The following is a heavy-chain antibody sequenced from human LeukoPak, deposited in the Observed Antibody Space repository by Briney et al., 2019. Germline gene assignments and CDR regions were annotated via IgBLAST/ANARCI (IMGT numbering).Heavy chain of an antibody. D-gene: IGHD1-14*01. CDR1: GFTFSSYG. Sequence: GRSLRLSCAASGFTFSSYGMHWVRQAPGKGLEWVSAISGDGGSTYYADSVKGRFTISRDNSKNTLYLEMNSLRAEDTAVYYCAKGTTGGAAFRNWFDPWGQGTLVTVSS. J-gene: IGHJ5*02. CDR3: AKGTTGGAAFRNWFDP. CDR2: ISGDGGST. V-gene: IGHV3-23*01.